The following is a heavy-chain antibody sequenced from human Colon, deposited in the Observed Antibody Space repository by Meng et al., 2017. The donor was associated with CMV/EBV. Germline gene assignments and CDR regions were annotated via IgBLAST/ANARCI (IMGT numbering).Heavy chain of an antibody. J-gene: IGHJ6*02. D-gene: IGHD5-18*01. V-gene: IGHV3-23*01. Sequence: GGSLRLSCATSGFSLNDYAINWVRQAPGKGLEWVSAMNIGSTKFYADSVKGRFTVSRDSSTNTVYLQMDSLRVEDTAIYFCAKPGDTAINYYHYGLDVWGQGTTVTVSS. CDR1: GFSLNDYA. CDR3: AKPGDTAINYYHYGLDV. CDR2: MNIGSTK.